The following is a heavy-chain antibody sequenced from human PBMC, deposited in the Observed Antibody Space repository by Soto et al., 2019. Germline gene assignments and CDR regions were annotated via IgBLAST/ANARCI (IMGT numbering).Heavy chain of an antibody. CDR2: TYYRSNWNF. D-gene: IGHD6-19*01. CDR3: AGELDIHHGLGY. CDR1: WGSVSSNTAT. J-gene: IGHJ4*02. Sequence: SQTLSLTCAIAWGSVSSNTATWNWVRQSPSRGLEWLGRTYYRSNWNFDYALSVKSRITINPDTSKNQFSLQLNSLTPEDTAVYYCAGELDIHHGLGYWGPGTSVTVSS. V-gene: IGHV6-1*01.